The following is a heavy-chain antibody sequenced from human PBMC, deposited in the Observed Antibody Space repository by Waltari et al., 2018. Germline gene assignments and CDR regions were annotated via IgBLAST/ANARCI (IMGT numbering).Heavy chain of an antibody. CDR2: ISGSGGST. V-gene: IGHV3-23*01. Sequence: EVQLLESGGDLEQPGGSLRLSCVVSGFTFSTFALSWVRQAPGKGLEWVSSISGSGGSTYYADSVKGRFTISRDNSKSTLFLQMDSLRVDDTAVYYCAKGGESYYGYWGQGTQVIVSS. J-gene: IGHJ4*02. CDR3: AKGGESYYGY. D-gene: IGHD3-16*01. CDR1: GFTFSTFA.